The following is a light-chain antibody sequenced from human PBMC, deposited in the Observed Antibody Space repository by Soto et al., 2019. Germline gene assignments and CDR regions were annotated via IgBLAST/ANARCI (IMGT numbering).Light chain of an antibody. CDR2: EVN. CDR1: SSDVGGYNY. J-gene: IGLJ1*01. V-gene: IGLV2-8*01. Sequence: QSVLTQPPSASGSPGQSVAIFCTGPSSDVGGYNYVAWYQQHPGKAPKLMIYEVNKRPSGVPDRFSGSKSGNTASLTVSGLQDEDEADYYCSSYAGSSNVFGTGTKVTVL. CDR3: SSYAGSSNV.